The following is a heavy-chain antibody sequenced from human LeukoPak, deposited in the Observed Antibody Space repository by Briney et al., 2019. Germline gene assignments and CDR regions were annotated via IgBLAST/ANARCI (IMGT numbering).Heavy chain of an antibody. CDR3: ARANGSGRYYYYYCMDV. J-gene: IGHJ6*03. V-gene: IGHV5-51*01. Sequence: GESLRISCKGSGYSLTSYWIGWVRQMPGKGLEWMGIIYPGDSDTRYSPSFQGQVTISADKSISTAYLQWSSLKASDTAMYYCARANGSGRYYYYYCMDVWGKGTTVTISS. CDR2: IYPGDSDT. CDR1: GYSLTSYW. D-gene: IGHD3-10*01.